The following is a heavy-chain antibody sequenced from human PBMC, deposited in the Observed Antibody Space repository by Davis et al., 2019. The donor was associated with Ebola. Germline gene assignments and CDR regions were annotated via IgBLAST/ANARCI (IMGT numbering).Heavy chain of an antibody. D-gene: IGHD2-15*01. J-gene: IGHJ4*02. V-gene: IGHV3-20*04. Sequence: GGSLRLSCAASGFTFDDYGMSWVRQAPGKGLEWVSGINWNGGSTGYADSVKGRFTISRDNAKNSLYLQMNSLRAEDTAVYYCAKDGPFGVVVYYFDYWGQGTLVTVSS. CDR3: AKDGPFGVVVYYFDY. CDR1: GFTFDDYG. CDR2: INWNGGST.